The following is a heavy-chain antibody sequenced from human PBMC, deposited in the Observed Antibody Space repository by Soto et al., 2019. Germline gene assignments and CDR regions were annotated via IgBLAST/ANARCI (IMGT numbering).Heavy chain of an antibody. CDR1: GFTFTNYW. D-gene: IGHD3-3*01. CDR3: ARAGGYDFWSLFDP. CDR2: VKKDGSEK. J-gene: IGHJ5*02. Sequence: EVQLEESGGGLVQPGGSLRLSCVASGFTFTNYWLSWVRQAPGKGPEWVANVKKDGSEKNYVDSVKGRFSISRDNAKNSVFLQMDSLRADDTAVYHCARAGGYDFWSLFDPWGQGTLVTVSS. V-gene: IGHV3-7*01.